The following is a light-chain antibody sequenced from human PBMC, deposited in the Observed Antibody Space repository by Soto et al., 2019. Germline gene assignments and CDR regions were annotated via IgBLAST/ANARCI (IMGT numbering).Light chain of an antibody. V-gene: IGLV2-11*01. Sequence: QSALTQPRSVSGSPGQSVTISCTGTSSDVGGYNYVSWYQQHPGKAPKLMIYDDSKRPSGVPDRFSGSKSGNTASLTISGLQAEDEADYYCCSYAGSYSYVFGTGTKVTVL. CDR1: SSDVGGYNY. J-gene: IGLJ1*01. CDR2: DDS. CDR3: CSYAGSYSYV.